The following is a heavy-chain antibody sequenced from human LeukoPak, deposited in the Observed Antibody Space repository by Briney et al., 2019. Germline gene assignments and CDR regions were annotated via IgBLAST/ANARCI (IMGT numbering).Heavy chain of an antibody. Sequence: ASVKVSCKASGGTFSSYAISWVRQAPGQGLEWMGGIIPISGTANYAQKFQGRVTITADESTSTAYMELSSLRSEDTAVYYCASGGIAAAGGWFDPWGQGTWSPSPQ. J-gene: IGHJ5*02. CDR3: ASGGIAAAGGWFDP. CDR1: GGTFSSYA. V-gene: IGHV1-69*13. D-gene: IGHD6-13*01. CDR2: IIPISGTA.